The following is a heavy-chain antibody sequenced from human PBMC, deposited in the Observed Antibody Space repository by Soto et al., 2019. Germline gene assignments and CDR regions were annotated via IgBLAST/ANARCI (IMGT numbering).Heavy chain of an antibody. CDR3: ARRWGGALDY. CDR2: IYYSGST. V-gene: IGHV4-59*08. D-gene: IGHD3-16*01. CDR1: GGSMSSYY. Sequence: QVQLQESGPGLVKPSETLSLTCTVSGGSMSSYYWSWIRQPPGKGLEWIGYIYYSGSTNYNPSLNSRVTISVDTSKNQFSRKLNSVTAADTAVYYCARRWGGALDYWGQGTLVTVSS. J-gene: IGHJ4*02.